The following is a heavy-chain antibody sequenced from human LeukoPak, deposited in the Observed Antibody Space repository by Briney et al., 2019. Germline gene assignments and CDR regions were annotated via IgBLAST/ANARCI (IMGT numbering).Heavy chain of an antibody. CDR2: ISGSGGST. V-gene: IGHV3-23*01. CDR1: GFTFSSYA. Sequence: PGGSLRLSCAASGFTFSSYAMSWVRQAPGKGLEWVSGISGSGGSTYYADSVKGRFTISRDNSKNTLYLQMNSLRAEDTAIYYCAKDRYNYGSGNCFDYWGQGTLVTVSS. D-gene: IGHD3-10*01. J-gene: IGHJ4*02. CDR3: AKDRYNYGSGNCFDY.